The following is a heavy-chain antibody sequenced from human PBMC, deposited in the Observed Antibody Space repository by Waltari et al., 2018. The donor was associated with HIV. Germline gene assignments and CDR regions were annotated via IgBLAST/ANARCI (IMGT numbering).Heavy chain of an antibody. CDR3: AKDANTFHEFGPNWLDP. D-gene: IGHD3-10*01. V-gene: IGHV3-30*18. J-gene: IGHJ5*02. Sequence: QVQLVESGGGVVQPGRSLRLSLETSGFTFRRYGLPLVRQAPGKGLEWVAVIWYDGTEKYYVDSVKGRFVISRDNSKNTLYLQMNSLRPEDTAMYYCAKDANTFHEFGPNWLDPWGQGTLVSVSS. CDR1: GFTFRRYG. CDR2: IWYDGTEK.